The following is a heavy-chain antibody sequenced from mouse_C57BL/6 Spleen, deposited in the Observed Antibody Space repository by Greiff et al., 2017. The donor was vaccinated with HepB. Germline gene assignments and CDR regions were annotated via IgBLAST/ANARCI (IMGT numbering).Heavy chain of an antibody. CDR2: ILPGSGST. Sequence: QVQLQQSGAELMKPGASVKLSCKATGYTFTGYWIEWVKQRPGHGLEWIGEILPGSGSTNYNEKFKGKATFTADTSSNTAYMQLSSLTTEDSAINYCARCEGQLRLRDYFDYWGQGTTLTVSS. CDR3: ARCEGQLRLRDYFDY. D-gene: IGHD3-2*02. CDR1: GYTFTGYW. J-gene: IGHJ2*01. V-gene: IGHV1-9*01.